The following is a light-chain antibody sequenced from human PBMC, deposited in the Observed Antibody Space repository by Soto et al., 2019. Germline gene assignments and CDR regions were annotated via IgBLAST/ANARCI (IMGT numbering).Light chain of an antibody. Sequence: EIVMTQSPATLSVSPGERATLSCRASQSVSGNLAWYQQNPGQAPRLLIYGASTRATGIPARFSGSGSGTEFTLTISSLQSEDFSVYYCQQYTNWPPITCGQGTRLEIK. CDR2: GAS. CDR3: QQYTNWPPIT. V-gene: IGKV3-15*01. CDR1: QSVSGN. J-gene: IGKJ5*01.